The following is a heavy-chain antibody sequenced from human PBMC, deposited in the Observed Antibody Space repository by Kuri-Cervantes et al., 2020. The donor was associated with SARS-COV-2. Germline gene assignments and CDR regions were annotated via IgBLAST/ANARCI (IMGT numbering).Heavy chain of an antibody. D-gene: IGHD2-2*01. J-gene: IGHJ3*02. CDR3: AREGDIVVVHDAFDI. Sequence: GGSLRLSCAASGFTVSSNYMSWVRQAPGKGLEWVSSISSSSSYIYYADSVKGRFTISRDNSKNTLYLQMNSLRAEDTAVYYCAREGDIVVVHDAFDIWGQGTMVTVSS. V-gene: IGHV3-21*01. CDR2: ISSSSSYI. CDR1: GFTVSSNY.